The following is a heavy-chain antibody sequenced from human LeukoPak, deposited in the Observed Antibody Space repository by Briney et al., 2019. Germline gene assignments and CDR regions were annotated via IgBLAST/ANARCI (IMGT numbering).Heavy chain of an antibody. CDR1: NYSISGAYY. CDR3: ATDSNDY. J-gene: IGHJ4*02. Sequence: KSSETLSLTCTVSNYSISGAYYWGWVRQPPGKGLEWIGTIHHSGNTYYNPSLQSRVTMSIDTSWNHFSLRLTSVTAADTAVYYCATDSNDYWGQGTLVTVSS. CDR2: IHHSGNT. V-gene: IGHV4-38-2*02.